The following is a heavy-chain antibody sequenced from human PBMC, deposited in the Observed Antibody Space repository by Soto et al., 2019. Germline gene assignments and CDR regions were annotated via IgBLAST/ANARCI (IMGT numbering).Heavy chain of an antibody. CDR1: GYSFTSYW. J-gene: IGHJ6*02. CDR3: ATDYYGSGSYYKFGYYGMDV. CDR2: IDPSDSYT. Sequence: GESLKISCKGSGYSFTSYWISWVRQMPGKGLEWMGRIDPSDSYTNYSPSFQGHVTISADKSISTAYLQWSSLKASDTAMYYCATDYYGSGSYYKFGYYGMDVWGQGTTVTVSS. D-gene: IGHD3-10*01. V-gene: IGHV5-10-1*01.